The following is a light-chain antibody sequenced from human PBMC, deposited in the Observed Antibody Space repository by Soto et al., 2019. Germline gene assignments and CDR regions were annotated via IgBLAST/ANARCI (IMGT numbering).Light chain of an antibody. V-gene: IGKV3-20*01. J-gene: IGKJ1*01. CDR1: QSVNSTS. Sequence: EIVLTQSPGTLSMSPGERATLSCRASQSVNSTSLAWDQQKPGQAPRLLIHGASSRATGIPDRFSCSESGTDFTLTISRLEPEDCSMYFCQLYYDSLWTFGQGTKVEIK. CDR3: QLYYDSLWT. CDR2: GAS.